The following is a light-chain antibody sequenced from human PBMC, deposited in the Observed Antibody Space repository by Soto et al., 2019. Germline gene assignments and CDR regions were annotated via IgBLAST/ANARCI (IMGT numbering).Light chain of an antibody. Sequence: EIVMTPSPATLSVSPGERATLSCRASQSVSSNLAWYQQKPGQAPRLLIYGASTRATGIPARFSGSGSGTEFTLTISSLQSEDFAVYYCQQYNYWPRTFGPGTKVDNK. CDR3: QQYNYWPRT. CDR1: QSVSSN. V-gene: IGKV3-15*01. J-gene: IGKJ1*01. CDR2: GAS.